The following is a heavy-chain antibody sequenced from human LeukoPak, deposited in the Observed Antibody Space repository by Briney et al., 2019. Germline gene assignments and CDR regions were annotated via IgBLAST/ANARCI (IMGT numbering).Heavy chain of an antibody. CDR2: IYYSGST. CDR1: GGSISSSSYY. CDR3: ARVVAATDGAFDI. J-gene: IGHJ3*02. D-gene: IGHD2-15*01. Sequence: SETLSLTCTVSGGSISSSSYYWGWIRQPPGKGLEWIGSIYYSGSTYYNPSLKSRVTISVDTSMNQFSLKLSSVTAADTAVYYCARVVAATDGAFDIWGQGTMVTVSS. V-gene: IGHV4-39*01.